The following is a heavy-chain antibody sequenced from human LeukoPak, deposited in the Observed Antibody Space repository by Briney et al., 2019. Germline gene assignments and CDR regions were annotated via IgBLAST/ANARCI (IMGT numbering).Heavy chain of an antibody. D-gene: IGHD1-14*01. J-gene: IGHJ4*02. Sequence: PSETLSLTCGVTGGSFSDYYWNWIRQSPGKGLEWIAVINHSGGSKYNPSLKSRVTISVDTSKKQISLQLSSVTAADTAVYYCARVYGNRYLFDYWGQGTLVTVSS. CDR2: INHSGGS. V-gene: IGHV4-34*01. CDR1: GGSFSDYY. CDR3: ARVYGNRYLFDY.